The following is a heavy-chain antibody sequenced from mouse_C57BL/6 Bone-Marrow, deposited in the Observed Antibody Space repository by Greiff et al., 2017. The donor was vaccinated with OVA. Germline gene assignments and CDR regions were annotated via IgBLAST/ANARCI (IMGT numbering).Heavy chain of an antibody. D-gene: IGHD2-5*01. CDR3: ARGDYSNSLYCFAY. CDR2: IYPGSGST. Sequence: QVQLQQSGAELVKPGASVKMSCKASGYTFTSYWITWVKQRPGQGLEWIGDIYPGSGSTNYNEKFKSKATLTVDTSSSTAYMQLSSLTSEDSAVYYCARGDYSNSLYCFAYWGQGTTLTVSS. V-gene: IGHV1-55*01. J-gene: IGHJ2*01. CDR1: GYTFTSYW.